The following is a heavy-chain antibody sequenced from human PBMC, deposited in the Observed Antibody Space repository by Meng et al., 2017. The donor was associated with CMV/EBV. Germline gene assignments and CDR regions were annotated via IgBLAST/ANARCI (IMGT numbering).Heavy chain of an antibody. J-gene: IGHJ4*02. CDR1: GDTFTSYG. CDR2: ISAYNGNT. Sequence: QVQLVKSGAELKKPEAPVKVSCHATGDTFTSYGISWVRQAPGQGLEWMGWISAYNGNTNYAQKLQGRVTMTTDTSTSTAYMELRSLRSDDTAVYYCARAWVGEEYYFDYWGQGTLVTVSS. D-gene: IGHD3-10*01. CDR3: ARAWVGEEYYFDY. V-gene: IGHV1-18*01.